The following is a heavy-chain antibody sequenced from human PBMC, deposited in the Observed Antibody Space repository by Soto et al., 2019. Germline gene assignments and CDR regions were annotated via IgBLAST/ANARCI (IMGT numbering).Heavy chain of an antibody. CDR2: IYSGGTT. V-gene: IGHV3-66*01. CDR1: GFTVSSNY. J-gene: IGHJ2*01. CDR3: AKGKLVQDFDL. D-gene: IGHD6-13*01. Sequence: GGSLRLSCAASGFTVSSNYMSWVRQAPGKGLEWVSVIYSGGTTYYADSVKGRSIISRDNSKNTVYLQMNSLRAEDTAVYYCAKGKLVQDFDLWGRGTLVTVSS.